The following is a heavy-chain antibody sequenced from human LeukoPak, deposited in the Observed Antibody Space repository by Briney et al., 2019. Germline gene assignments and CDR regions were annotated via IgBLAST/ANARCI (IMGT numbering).Heavy chain of an antibody. V-gene: IGHV3-53*01. CDR3: ARGPSSSWYPFYFDY. D-gene: IGHD6-13*01. CDR2: IYSGGST. CDR1: GFTFSSYW. J-gene: IGHJ4*02. Sequence: QPGGSLRLSCAASGFTFSSYWMSWVRQAPGKGLEWVSVIYSGGSTYYADSVKGRFTISRDNPKNTLYLQMNSLRAEDTAVYYCARGPSSSWYPFYFDYWGQGTLVTVSS.